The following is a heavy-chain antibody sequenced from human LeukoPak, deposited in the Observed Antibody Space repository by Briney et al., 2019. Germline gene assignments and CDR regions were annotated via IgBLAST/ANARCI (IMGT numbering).Heavy chain of an antibody. CDR2: ISAYNGNT. V-gene: IGHV1-18*01. CDR1: GYTFTSYG. J-gene: IGHJ6*03. D-gene: IGHD2-2*01. CDR3: ARVSGDIVVVPAAMHLPYYYYYYMDV. Sequence: ASVKVSCKASGYTFTSYGISWVRQAPGQGLEWMGWISAYNGNTNYAQKLQGRVTMTTDTSTSTAYMELRSLRSDDTAVYYCARVSGDIVVVPAAMHLPYYYYYYMDVWGKGTTVTISS.